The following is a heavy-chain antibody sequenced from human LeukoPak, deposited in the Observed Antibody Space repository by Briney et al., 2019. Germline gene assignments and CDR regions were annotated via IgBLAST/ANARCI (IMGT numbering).Heavy chain of an antibody. J-gene: IGHJ4*02. CDR3: AKEGIAAPDVIYFDS. Sequence: GGSLRLSCAASGFTFSSYAMSWVRQAPGKGLEWVSAISGSGGSTYHADSVKGRFTISRDNSKNTLYLQVNSLRAEDTAVYYCAKEGIAAPDVIYFDSWGRGTLVTVSS. D-gene: IGHD6-13*01. CDR1: GFTFSSYA. CDR2: ISGSGGST. V-gene: IGHV3-23*01.